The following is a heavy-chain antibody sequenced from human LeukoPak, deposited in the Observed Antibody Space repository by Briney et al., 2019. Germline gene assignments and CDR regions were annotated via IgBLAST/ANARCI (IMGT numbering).Heavy chain of an antibody. J-gene: IGHJ4*02. CDR1: GFTVSTNY. Sequence: GGSLRLSCAASGFTVSTNYMSWVRQAPGKKLEWVSDIYSDGSTFYADSVKGRFTISRDNSKNTLYLQMNSLRAEDTAVYYCARGRDGYNFDYWGQGTLVTVSS. V-gene: IGHV3-53*01. CDR2: IYSDGST. CDR3: ARGRDGYNFDY. D-gene: IGHD5-24*01.